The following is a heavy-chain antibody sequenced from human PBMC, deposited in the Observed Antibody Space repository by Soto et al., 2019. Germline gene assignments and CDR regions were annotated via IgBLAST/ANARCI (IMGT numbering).Heavy chain of an antibody. V-gene: IGHV3-21*01. D-gene: IGHD6-6*01. J-gene: IGHJ3*02. CDR3: ARDKYSSSSFRAFDI. Sequence: GGSLRLSCAASGFTFSSYSVNWVRQAPGKGLEWVSSISSSSSYIYYADSVKGRFTISRDNAKNSLYLQMNSLRAEDTAVYYCARDKYSSSSFRAFDIWGQGTMVTVSS. CDR1: GFTFSSYS. CDR2: ISSSSSYI.